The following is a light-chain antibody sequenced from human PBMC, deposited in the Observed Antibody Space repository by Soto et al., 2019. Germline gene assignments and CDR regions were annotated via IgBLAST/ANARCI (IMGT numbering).Light chain of an antibody. J-gene: IGLJ1*01. Sequence: QSALTQPASVSGSPGLSITLSCTGTSSDVGAYNIVSWYQQHPGKAPKLIIYDVNNRPSGVSNRFSGSKSGNTASLTISGLQAEDDADYYCNSYTTSSTHVFGTGTKLTVL. V-gene: IGLV2-14*03. CDR3: NSYTTSSTHV. CDR2: DVN. CDR1: SSDVGAYNI.